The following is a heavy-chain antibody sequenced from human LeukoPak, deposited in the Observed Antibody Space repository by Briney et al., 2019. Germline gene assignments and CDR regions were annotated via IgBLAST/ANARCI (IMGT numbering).Heavy chain of an antibody. CDR2: IIPILGIA. CDR3: ANDDY. Sequence: SVKVSCKASVGTFSSYAISWVRQAPPQGLEWMGRIIPILGIANYAQKFQGRGTITAEKSTNTAYMELSSLRSEHTAVYYCANDDYWGQGTLVTVSS. CDR1: VGTFSSYA. J-gene: IGHJ4*02. V-gene: IGHV1-69*04.